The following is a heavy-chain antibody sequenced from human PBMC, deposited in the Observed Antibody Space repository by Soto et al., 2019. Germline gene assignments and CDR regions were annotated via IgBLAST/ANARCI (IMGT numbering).Heavy chain of an antibody. D-gene: IGHD3-9*01. CDR2: INPSGGST. CDR1: GYTFTSYY. CDR3: AILYYDILTGNY. V-gene: IGHV1-46*03. Sequence: QVQLVQSGAEVKKPGASVKVSCKASGYTFTSYYMHWVRQAPGQGLERMGIINPSGGSTSYAQKFQGRVTMTRDTSTSTVYMELGSLRSEDTAVYYCAILYYDILTGNYWGQGTLVTVSS. J-gene: IGHJ4*02.